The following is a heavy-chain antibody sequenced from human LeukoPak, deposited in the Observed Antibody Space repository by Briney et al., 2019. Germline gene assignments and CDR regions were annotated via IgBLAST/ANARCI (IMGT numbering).Heavy chain of an antibody. CDR3: ARHGMQSGYDSYYYYYYYMDV. J-gene: IGHJ6*03. V-gene: IGHV4-39*01. Sequence: SETLSLTCTVSGGSISSRSYYWGWIRQPPGKGLEWIGTIYYRGSTYYNPSLKSRVTISVDTSKNQFSLKLSSVTAADTAVYYCARHGMQSGYDSYYYYYYYMDVWGKGTTVSVSS. CDR1: GGSISSRSYY. CDR2: IYYRGST. D-gene: IGHD5-12*01.